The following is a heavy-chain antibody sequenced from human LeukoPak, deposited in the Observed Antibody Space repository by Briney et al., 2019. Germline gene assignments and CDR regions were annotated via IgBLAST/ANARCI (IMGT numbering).Heavy chain of an antibody. J-gene: IGHJ3*02. CDR3: ARAPIYPDAFDI. D-gene: IGHD2/OR15-2a*01. V-gene: IGHV4-4*07. CDR1: GGSISIYY. Sequence: SSQCLSPTCTVAGGSISIYYWSWIRQPAGKGLEWIGRIYTIGSTNYNPSLKSRVTMSVDASKNQFSLKLSSVTAADTAVYYCARAPIYPDAFDIWGQGTMVTVSS. CDR2: IYTIGST.